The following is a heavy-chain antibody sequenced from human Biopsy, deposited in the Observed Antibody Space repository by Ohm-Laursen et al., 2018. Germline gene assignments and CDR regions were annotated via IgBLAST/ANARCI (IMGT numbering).Heavy chain of an antibody. Sequence: SQTLSLTCTVSGGSIGGSGDYWSWIRQPPGKGLEWIGYISDTGTTNYNPSLGGRVAMSVDTSKNQFSLQLTSVTAADTAMFFCARLFRLDDYWNDDPPDGFDVWGQGTMVTVSS. V-gene: IGHV4-61*08. D-gene: IGHD3-3*01. CDR2: ISDTGTT. J-gene: IGHJ3*01. CDR3: ARLFRLDDYWNDDPPDGFDV. CDR1: GGSIGGSGDY.